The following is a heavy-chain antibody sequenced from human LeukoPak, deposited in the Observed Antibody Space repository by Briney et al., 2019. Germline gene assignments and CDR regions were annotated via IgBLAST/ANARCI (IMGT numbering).Heavy chain of an antibody. CDR1: GGSISSTSYY. CDR2: IYYSGST. J-gene: IGHJ4*02. Sequence: PSETLSLTCTVSGGSISSTSYYWGWIRQPPGKGLEWIGSIYYSGSTYYNPSLKSRVTISVDTSKNQFSLKLTSVTAADTAVYYCARVKWNPWYYFDYWGQGTLVTVSS. V-gene: IGHV4-39*07. D-gene: IGHD1-1*01. CDR3: ARVKWNPWYYFDY.